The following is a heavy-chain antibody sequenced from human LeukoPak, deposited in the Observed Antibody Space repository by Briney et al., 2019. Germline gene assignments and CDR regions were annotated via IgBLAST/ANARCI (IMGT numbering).Heavy chain of an antibody. CDR3: AKDRFGIDP. CDR2: ISGGRT. CDR1: GFTFSSHA. J-gene: IGHJ5*02. V-gene: IGHV3-23*01. Sequence: GGSLRLSCVASGFTFSSHAMTWFRQAPGKGLQWVSAISGGRTYYADSVEGRFTISRDNSKNTVFLQMDSLRAEDTAVYYCAKDRFGIDPWGQGTRVTVSS. D-gene: IGHD3-10*01.